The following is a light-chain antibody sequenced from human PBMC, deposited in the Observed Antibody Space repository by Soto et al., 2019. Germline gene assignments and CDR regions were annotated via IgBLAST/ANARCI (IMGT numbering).Light chain of an antibody. CDR1: QSVSSSY. CDR3: QQYGGSPSWT. CDR2: GTY. Sequence: EIGLTQSPGTLSLSLGERATLSCRASQSVSSSYLAWYQQKPGQAPRLLIYGTYSRASGTPDRFSGSGSGTDFTLTISRLEPEDFAVYYCQQYGGSPSWTFGQGTKVEIK. V-gene: IGKV3-20*01. J-gene: IGKJ1*01.